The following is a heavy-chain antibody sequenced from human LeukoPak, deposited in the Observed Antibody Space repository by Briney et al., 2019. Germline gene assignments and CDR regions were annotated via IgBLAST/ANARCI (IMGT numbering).Heavy chain of an antibody. CDR3: ASLTDIVVVPAATHNTRFDY. V-gene: IGHV4-34*01. D-gene: IGHD2-2*01. Sequence: SETLSLTCAVYGGSFSGYYCSWIRQPPGKGLEWIGEINHSGSTNYNPSLKSRVTISVDTSKNQFSLKLSSVTAADTAVYYCASLTDIVVVPAATHNTRFDYWGHGTLVTVSS. J-gene: IGHJ4*01. CDR1: GGSFSGYY. CDR2: INHSGST.